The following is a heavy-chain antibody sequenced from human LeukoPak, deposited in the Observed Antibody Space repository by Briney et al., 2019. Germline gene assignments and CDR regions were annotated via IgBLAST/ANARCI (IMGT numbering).Heavy chain of an antibody. J-gene: IGHJ4*02. CDR1: GFTFSSYS. D-gene: IGHD6-13*01. CDR3: ARDLEAAAGPIDY. CDR2: ISSSGSTI. V-gene: IGHV3-48*04. Sequence: PGGSLRLSCAASGFTFSSYSMNWVRQAPGKGLEWVSYISSSGSTIYYADSVKGRFTISRDNAKNSLYLQMSSLRAEDTAVYYCARDLEAAAGPIDYWGQGTLVTVSS.